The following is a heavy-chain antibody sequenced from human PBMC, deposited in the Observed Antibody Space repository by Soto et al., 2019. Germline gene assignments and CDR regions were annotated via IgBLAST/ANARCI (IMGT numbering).Heavy chain of an antibody. CDR1: GFTFSSYG. V-gene: IGHV3-23*01. CDR3: AKAEATRHYDFWSGPIDY. J-gene: IGHJ4*02. D-gene: IGHD3-3*01. Sequence: GGSLRLSCAASGFTFSSYGMSWVRQSPGKGLEWVSAISGSGGSTYYADSVEGRFTISRDNSKNTLYLQMNSLRAEDTAVYYCAKAEATRHYDFWSGPIDYWGQGTLVTVSS. CDR2: ISGSGGST.